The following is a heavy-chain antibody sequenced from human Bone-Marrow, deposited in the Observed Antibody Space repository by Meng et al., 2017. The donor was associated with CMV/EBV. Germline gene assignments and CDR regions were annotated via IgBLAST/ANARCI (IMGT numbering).Heavy chain of an antibody. D-gene: IGHD3-3*01. J-gene: IGHJ6*02. V-gene: IGHV4-31*03. CDR2: IYYSGST. Sequence: SETLSLTCTVSGGSISSGGYYWSWIRQHPGKGLEWIGYIYYSGSTYYNPSLKSRVTISVDTSQRQFSLKLSSVTAADTAVYYCARGHRLRGLWSGYFGLYGMDVWGQGTTVTVSS. CDR1: GGSISSGGYY. CDR3: ARGHRLRGLWSGYFGLYGMDV.